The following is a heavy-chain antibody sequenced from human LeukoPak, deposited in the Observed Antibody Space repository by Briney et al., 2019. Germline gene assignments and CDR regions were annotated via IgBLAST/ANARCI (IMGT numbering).Heavy chain of an antibody. V-gene: IGHV4-59*01. Sequence: PSETLSLTCTVSGGSISSYYWSWIRQPPGKGLEWIGYIYYSGSTNYNPSLKSRVTISVDTSKNQFSLKLSFVTAADTAVYYCAISDILTGYYFDYWGQGTLVTVSS. CDR1: GGSISSYY. J-gene: IGHJ4*02. CDR3: AISDILTGYYFDY. CDR2: IYYSGST. D-gene: IGHD3-9*01.